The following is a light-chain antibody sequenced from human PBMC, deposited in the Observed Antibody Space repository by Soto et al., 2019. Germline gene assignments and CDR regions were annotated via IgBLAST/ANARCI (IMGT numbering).Light chain of an antibody. Sequence: DIQMTGSPSTLSGSVGDRVTITFRASQTISSWLAWYQQKPGKAPKLLIYKASTLKSGVPSRFSGSGSGTEFTLTISSMQPDDFANYYCQHYNSYSEAFGQGTKV. CDR2: KAS. CDR3: QHYNSYSEA. CDR1: QTISSW. V-gene: IGKV1-5*03. J-gene: IGKJ1*01.